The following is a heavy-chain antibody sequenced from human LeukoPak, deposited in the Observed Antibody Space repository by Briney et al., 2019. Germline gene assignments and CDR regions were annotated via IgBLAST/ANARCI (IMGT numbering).Heavy chain of an antibody. Sequence: ASVKVSCKASGGTFSSYAISWVRQAPGQGLEWMGRIIPIFGTANYAQKFQGRVTIITDESTSTAYMELSSLRSEDTAVYYCARIFMDCSSTSCPLDYWGQGTLVTVSS. V-gene: IGHV1-69*05. J-gene: IGHJ4*02. CDR3: ARIFMDCSSTSCPLDY. D-gene: IGHD2-2*01. CDR1: GGTFSSYA. CDR2: IIPIFGTA.